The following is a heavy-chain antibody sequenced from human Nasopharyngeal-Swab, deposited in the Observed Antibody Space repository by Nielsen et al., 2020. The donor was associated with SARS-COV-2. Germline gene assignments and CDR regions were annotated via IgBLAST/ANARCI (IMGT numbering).Heavy chain of an antibody. Sequence: SVKVSCKTSGYIFTSYVINWVRQAPGQGLEWMGWINTYNGDTNYAEKLQGRVTMTTDTSTSTAYMELRSLRSDDTAIYYCARDYVTLVYSTPTPDSWGQGTLVTVSS. J-gene: IGHJ4*02. CDR1: GYIFTSYV. V-gene: IGHV1-18*01. CDR2: INTYNGDT. CDR3: ARDYVTLVYSTPTPDS. D-gene: IGHD2-8*01.